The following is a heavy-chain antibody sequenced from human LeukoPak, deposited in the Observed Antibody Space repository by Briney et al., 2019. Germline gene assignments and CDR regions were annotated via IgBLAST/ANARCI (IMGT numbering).Heavy chain of an antibody. Sequence: ASVKVSCKASGFTFTSYDINWVRQASGQGLEWMGWMNPNTGDTGYAQKFQGRVTTTRDISISTAYMELRGLRSEDTAIYYCVRDGEGVAISVNYWFDPWGQGTLVTVSS. J-gene: IGHJ5*02. CDR2: MNPNTGDT. V-gene: IGHV1-8*01. CDR3: VRDGEGVAISVNYWFDP. D-gene: IGHD3-10*01. CDR1: GFTFTSYD.